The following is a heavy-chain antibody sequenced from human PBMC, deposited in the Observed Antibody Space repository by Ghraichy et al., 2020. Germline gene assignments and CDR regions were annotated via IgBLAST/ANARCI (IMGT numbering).Heavy chain of an antibody. CDR2: ISSSSSSI. Sequence: VSSISSSSSSIYYADSLKGGFTISRDNAKNSLYLQMNSLRAEDTALYYCARNLYGITASYYYYGMDGWRQGTTVPVSP. CDR3: ARNLYGITASYYYYGMDG. V-gene: IGHV3-21*01. J-gene: IGHJ6*01. D-gene: IGHD1-20*01.